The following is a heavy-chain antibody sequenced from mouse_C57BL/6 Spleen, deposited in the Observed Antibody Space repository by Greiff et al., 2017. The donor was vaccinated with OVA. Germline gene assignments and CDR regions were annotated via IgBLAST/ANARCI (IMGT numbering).Heavy chain of an antibody. J-gene: IGHJ3*01. D-gene: IGHD2-1*01. V-gene: IGHV1-69*01. CDR1: GYTFTSYW. CDR3: ARESYGNRFAY. Sequence: VQLQQPGAELVMPGASVKLSCKASGYTFTSYWMHWVKQRPGQGLEWIGEIDPSDSYTNYNQKFKGKSTLTVDKSSSTAYMQLSSLTSEDSAVYYCARESYGNRFAYWGQGTLVTVSA. CDR2: IDPSDSYT.